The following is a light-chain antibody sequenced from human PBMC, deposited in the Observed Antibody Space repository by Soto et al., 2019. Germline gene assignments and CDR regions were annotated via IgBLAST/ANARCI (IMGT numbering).Light chain of an antibody. CDR1: SSDVGGHNY. CDR2: EVN. J-gene: IGLJ2*01. V-gene: IGLV2-14*01. CDR3: SSFTNSGTVV. Sequence: QSALTQPASVSGSPGQSITISCTGTSSDVGGHNYVSWYQQHPGKAPKNMIYEVNNGPSGVSDRFSGSKSGNTASLTIYGLQAEDEAYYYCSSFTNSGTVVFGGGTKLTVL.